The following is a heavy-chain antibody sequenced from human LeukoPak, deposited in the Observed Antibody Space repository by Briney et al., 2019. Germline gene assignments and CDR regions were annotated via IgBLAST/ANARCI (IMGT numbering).Heavy chain of an antibody. CDR1: GGTFSSYA. CDR3: ARDSGYYDILTGCPLPVGYFDY. J-gene: IGHJ4*02. V-gene: IGHV1-69*05. D-gene: IGHD3-9*01. CDR2: IIPIFGTA. Sequence: RASVKVSCKASGGTFSSYAISWVRQAPGQGLEWMGGIIPIFGTANYAQKFQGRVTITTDESTSTAYMELSSLRSGDTAVYYCARDSGYYDILTGCPLPVGYFDYWGQGTLVTVSS.